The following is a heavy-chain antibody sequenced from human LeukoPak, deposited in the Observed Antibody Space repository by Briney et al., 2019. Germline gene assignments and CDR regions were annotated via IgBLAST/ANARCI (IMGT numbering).Heavy chain of an antibody. CDR1: GFTFSSYS. J-gene: IGHJ3*02. Sequence: GGSLRLSCAASGFTFSSYSMNWVRQAPGKGLEWVSYISSSSSTIYYADSVKGRFTISRDNAKNSLYLQMNSLRAEDTAVYYCARAWSTDAFDIWGQGTMVTVPS. CDR2: ISSSSSTI. D-gene: IGHD2-15*01. CDR3: ARAWSTDAFDI. V-gene: IGHV3-48*04.